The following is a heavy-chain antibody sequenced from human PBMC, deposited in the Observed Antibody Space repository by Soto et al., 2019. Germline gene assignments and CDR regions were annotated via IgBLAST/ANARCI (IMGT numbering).Heavy chain of an antibody. CDR2: ISTTSRTI. J-gene: IGHJ6*02. CDR1: GFIFSSYN. Sequence: GGSLRLSCAASGFIFSSYNMNWVLQAPGRGLEWVAYISTTSRTISYADSVKGRFTVSRDNAKSSLFLQMNSLRAEDTAVYYCAKEAVDGNYYFGMDVWGQGTTVTVSS. CDR3: AKEAVDGNYYFGMDV. V-gene: IGHV3-48*01. D-gene: IGHD6-19*01.